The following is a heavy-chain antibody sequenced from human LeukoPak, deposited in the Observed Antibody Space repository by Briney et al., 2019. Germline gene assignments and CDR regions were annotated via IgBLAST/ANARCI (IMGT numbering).Heavy chain of an antibody. J-gene: IGHJ4*02. V-gene: IGHV1-18*01. Sequence: ASVKVSCKASGYTFTSYGISWVRQAPGQGLEWMGWISAYNGNTNYAQKLQGRVTTTTDTSTSAAYMELRSLRSDDTAVYYCARAFGPRYYYGSGGAYYFDYWGQGTLVTVSS. CDR3: ARAFGPRYYYGSGGAYYFDY. D-gene: IGHD3-10*01. CDR2: ISAYNGNT. CDR1: GYTFTSYG.